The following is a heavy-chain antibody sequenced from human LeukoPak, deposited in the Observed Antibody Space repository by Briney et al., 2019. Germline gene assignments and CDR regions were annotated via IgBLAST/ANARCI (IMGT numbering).Heavy chain of an antibody. CDR3: ARDHSSGWYTNWFDP. V-gene: IGHV6-1*01. D-gene: IGHD6-19*01. CDR1: GDSVSSNSAA. Sequence: SQTLSLTCAISGDSVSSNSAAWNWIRQSPSRGLEWLGMTYYRSTWYNAYAVSVKSRITINTDTSKTQFSLQLNSVTPEDTAVYDCARDHSSGWYTNWFDPWVQGTLVTVSS. CDR2: TYYRSTWYN. J-gene: IGHJ5*02.